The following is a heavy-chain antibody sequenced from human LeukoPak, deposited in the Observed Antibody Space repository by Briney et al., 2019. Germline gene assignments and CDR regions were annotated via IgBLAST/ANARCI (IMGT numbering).Heavy chain of an antibody. D-gene: IGHD4/OR15-4a*01. CDR2: FYHSGST. V-gene: IGHV4-38-2*02. Sequence: SETLSLTCTVSGDSISSVYYWGWIRQPPGKGLEWIGSFYHSGSTYYNPSLKSRVTISVDMSKNHFSLNLTSVTAADTAVYYCARDLPSGVTMETGLDNWGQGTLVIVSS. CDR3: ARDLPSGVTMETGLDN. CDR1: GDSISSVYY. J-gene: IGHJ4*02.